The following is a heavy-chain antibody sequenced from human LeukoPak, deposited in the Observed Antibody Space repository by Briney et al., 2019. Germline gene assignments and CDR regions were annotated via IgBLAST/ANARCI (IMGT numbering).Heavy chain of an antibody. CDR2: IHYSGGT. V-gene: IGHV4-59*08. D-gene: IGHD1-14*01. CDR1: SGSISGYY. Sequence: KPSETLSLTCTVSSGSISGYYWSWIRQPPGKGLEWIGQIHYSGGTIYNPSLKSRVTISVDTSKNQLSLKLSSGSAADTAAYYCARHGTGQKAFNIWGQGTMVTVSS. J-gene: IGHJ3*02. CDR3: ARHGTGQKAFNI.